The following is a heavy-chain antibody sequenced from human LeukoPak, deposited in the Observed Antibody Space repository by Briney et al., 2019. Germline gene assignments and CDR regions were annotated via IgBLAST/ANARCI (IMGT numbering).Heavy chain of an antibody. CDR1: RYTFTSYY. CDR3: AVGRLLRSSAFDI. V-gene: IGHV1-46*04. J-gene: IGHJ3*02. D-gene: IGHD4-17*01. CDR2: INPSGGST. Sequence: ASVKDSCKESRYTFTSYYMHCVRQTPGEGLEWMGIINPSGGSTSYAQKLQGRVTMTRDTSTSSVYMELSSLRSEDTAVYYCAVGRLLRSSAFDIWGQGTMVTVSS.